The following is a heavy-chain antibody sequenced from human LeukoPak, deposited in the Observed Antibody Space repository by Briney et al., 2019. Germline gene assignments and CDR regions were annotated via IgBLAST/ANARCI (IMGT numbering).Heavy chain of an antibody. CDR3: TRERRGSYYAFES. V-gene: IGHV3-11*05. D-gene: IGHD3-16*01. J-gene: IGHJ4*02. Sequence: GGSLRLSCAASGFSVSDYSISWIRQSPGKGLEWISYVTSGSGSTNYADSVKGRFTISRDNAKNSVALQLDGLRADGTAVYFCTRERRGSYYAFESWGQGTLVTVSS. CDR2: VTSGSGST. CDR1: GFSVSDYS.